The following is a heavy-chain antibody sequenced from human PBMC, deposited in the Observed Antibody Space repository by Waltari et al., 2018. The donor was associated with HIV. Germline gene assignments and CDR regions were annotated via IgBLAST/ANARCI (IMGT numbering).Heavy chain of an antibody. V-gene: IGHV1-2*06. CDR1: GYSLTGHY. J-gene: IGHJ2*01. CDR3: ARGYFQNDLRGLFDL. CDR2: INPKSCVT. D-gene: IGHD1-26*01. Sequence: QVHLVQSGAEVKKPGASVKVSCKAYGYSLTGHYIPSVRQAPGQGLEWMGRINPKSCVTHYPQKFRGRVTMARDTANSTAYMDLTRLTSDDTAVYYCARGYFQNDLRGLFDLWGRGTLVTVSS.